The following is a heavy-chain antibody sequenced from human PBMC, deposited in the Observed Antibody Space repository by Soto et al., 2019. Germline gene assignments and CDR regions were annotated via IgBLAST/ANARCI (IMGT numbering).Heavy chain of an antibody. CDR1: GGSISSSSYY. CDR3: ARLLSSSGWYFLPWFDP. V-gene: IGHV4-39*01. Sequence: QLQLQESGPGLVKPSETLSLTCTVSGGSISSSSYYWGWIRQPPGKGLEWIGSIYYSGSTYYNTSRKSRVTISVDTSKNQFALKLSSVTAADTAVYYCARLLSSSGWYFLPWFDPWGQGTLVTVSS. CDR2: IYYSGST. D-gene: IGHD6-19*01. J-gene: IGHJ5*02.